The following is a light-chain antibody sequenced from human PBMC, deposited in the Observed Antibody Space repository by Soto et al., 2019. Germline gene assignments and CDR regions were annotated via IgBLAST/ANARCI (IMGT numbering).Light chain of an antibody. V-gene: IGKV3-20*01. CDR2: AAS. Sequence: EIVLTQSPGTLSLSPGERATLSCRASQSVSSSYLVWHQQKPGQAPRLLIYAASRRATGIPDRFSGSGSGTDFTLTIRRLEPEDFALYYCQQYGSSPITFGQGTRLEI. CDR1: QSVSSSY. CDR3: QQYGSSPIT. J-gene: IGKJ5*01.